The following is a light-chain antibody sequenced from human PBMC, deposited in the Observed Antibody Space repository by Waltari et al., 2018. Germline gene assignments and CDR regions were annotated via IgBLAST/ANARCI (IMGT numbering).Light chain of an antibody. V-gene: IGLV3-21*04. J-gene: IGLJ3*02. Sequence: SYVLTQPPSVSVAPGKTARITCGGNNIGSKSVHWYQQKPGQAPVLVIYDGSDRPSGIPERFSGSNSGNTATLTISRVEAGDEADYYCQVWDSSSDHRGWVFGGGTKLTVL. CDR2: DGS. CDR3: QVWDSSSDHRGWV. CDR1: NIGSKS.